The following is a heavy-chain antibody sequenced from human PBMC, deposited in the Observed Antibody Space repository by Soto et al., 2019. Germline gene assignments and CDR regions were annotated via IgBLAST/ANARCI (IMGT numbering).Heavy chain of an antibody. Sequence: ASVKVSCKASGYTFTSYGISWVRQAPGQGLEWMGWISAYNGNTNYAQKLQGRVTMTTDTSTSTAYMEPRSLRSDDTAVYYCARDEPGFYDRSEYFDYWGQGTLVTVSS. CDR2: ISAYNGNT. CDR1: GYTFTSYG. D-gene: IGHD3-22*01. J-gene: IGHJ4*02. V-gene: IGHV1-18*04. CDR3: ARDEPGFYDRSEYFDY.